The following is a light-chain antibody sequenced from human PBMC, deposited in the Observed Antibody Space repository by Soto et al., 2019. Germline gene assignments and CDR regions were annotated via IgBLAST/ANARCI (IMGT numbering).Light chain of an antibody. CDR1: QSVSSY. CDR2: DAS. Sequence: EIVLTQSPATLSLSPGERATLSCRASQSVSSYLAWYQQKPGQAPRLLIYDASNKVTDIPARFSGSGSGTDFTLTISSLEPEDFAVYYCQQRATWPFTFGPGTKVDVK. CDR3: QQRATWPFT. V-gene: IGKV3-11*01. J-gene: IGKJ3*01.